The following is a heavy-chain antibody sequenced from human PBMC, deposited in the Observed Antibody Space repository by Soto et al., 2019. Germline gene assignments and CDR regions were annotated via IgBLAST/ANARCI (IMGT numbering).Heavy chain of an antibody. CDR3: ARDWFGIDY. J-gene: IGHJ4*02. V-gene: IGHV1-18*01. D-gene: IGHD3-16*01. Sequence: QVQLVQSGAEVKKPGASVKVSCKASGYTFTSYGISWVRQAPGQGLEWMGWINPYNGNKNYAQKRQGRVTMTTDTSTNTAYMELRSLRSYDTAGYYCARDWFGIDYWGQGTLVTVSS. CDR1: GYTFTSYG. CDR2: INPYNGNK.